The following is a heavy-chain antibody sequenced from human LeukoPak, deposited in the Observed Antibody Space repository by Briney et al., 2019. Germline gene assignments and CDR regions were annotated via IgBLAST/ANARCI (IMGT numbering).Heavy chain of an antibody. J-gene: IGHJ4*02. CDR2: IYYSGSI. CDR1: GGSISSSSYY. CDR3: PRRLHLNITSHYFDY. V-gene: IGHV4-39*01. D-gene: IGHD3-3*01. Sequence: PSETLSLTCTVSGGSISSSSYYWGWIRQPPGKGLEWIGSIYYSGSIYYNPSLKSRVTISVDTSKNQFSLKLSSVTAADTAVYYCPRRLHLNITSHYFDYWAQGTLVTVSS.